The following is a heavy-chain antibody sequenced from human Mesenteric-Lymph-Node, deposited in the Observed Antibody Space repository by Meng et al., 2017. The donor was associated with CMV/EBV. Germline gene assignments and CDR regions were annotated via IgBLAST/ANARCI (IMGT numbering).Heavy chain of an antibody. J-gene: IGHJ5*02. CDR3: ARESRLTIFGVVIFDP. CDR2: IYYSGST. CDR1: GGSISSYY. V-gene: IGHV4-59*01. Sequence: GSLRLSCTVSGGSISSYYWSWIRQPPGKGLEWIGYIYYSGSTNYNPSLKSRVTISVDTSKNQFSLKLSSVTAADTAVYYCARESRLTIFGVVIFDPWGQGTLVTVSS. D-gene: IGHD3-3*01.